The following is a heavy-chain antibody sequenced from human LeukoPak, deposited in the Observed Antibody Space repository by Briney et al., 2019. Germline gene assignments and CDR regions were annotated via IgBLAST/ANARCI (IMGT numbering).Heavy chain of an antibody. J-gene: IGHJ6*02. CDR1: GFTFSSYA. V-gene: IGHV3-23*01. CDR3: AKDCSGGSCYSEYGMDV. CDR2: ISGSGGST. D-gene: IGHD2-15*01. Sequence: GGSLRLSCAASGFTFSSYAMSWVRQAPGKGLEWVSAISGSGGSTYYADSVKGRLTISRDNSKNTLYLQMNSLRAEDTAVYYCAKDCSGGSCYSEYGMDVWGQGTTVTVSS.